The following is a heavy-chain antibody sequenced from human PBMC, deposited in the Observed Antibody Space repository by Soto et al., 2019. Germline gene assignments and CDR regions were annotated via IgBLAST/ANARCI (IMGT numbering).Heavy chain of an antibody. Sequence: PSETLSLTCAVYGGSFSGYYWSWIRQPPGKGLEWIGEIDHSGNTKYNPSLKSRVTILVDRSKNQFSLKLSSVTAADTAVYYCGGITVPDWGQGTLVNVSS. CDR3: GGITVPD. V-gene: IGHV4-34*01. CDR2: IDHSGNT. D-gene: IGHD6-19*01. CDR1: GGSFSGYY. J-gene: IGHJ4*02.